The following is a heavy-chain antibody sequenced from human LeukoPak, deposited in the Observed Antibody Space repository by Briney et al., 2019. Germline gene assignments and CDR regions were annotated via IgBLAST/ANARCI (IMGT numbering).Heavy chain of an antibody. CDR1: GFTFSSYW. CDR2: ISSSGSTI. CDR3: ARVPRGVVDY. Sequence: GGSLRLSCAASGFTFSSYWMRWVRQAPGKGLEWVSYISSSGSTIYYADSVKGRFTISRDNAKNSLYLQMNSLRAEDTAVYYCARVPRGVVDYWGQGTLVTVSS. D-gene: IGHD3-10*01. V-gene: IGHV3-48*04. J-gene: IGHJ4*02.